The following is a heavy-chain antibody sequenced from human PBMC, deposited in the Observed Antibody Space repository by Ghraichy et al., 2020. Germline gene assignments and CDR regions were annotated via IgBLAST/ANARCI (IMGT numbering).Heavy chain of an antibody. J-gene: IGHJ4*02. CDR3: ARGKAMAGTLYDY. D-gene: IGHD6-19*01. CDR1: GGSISSGYYY. CDR2: IYYSGST. Sequence: SETLSLTCTVSGGSISSGYYYWTWIRQPPGKGLEWIGYIYYSGSTYYNPSLKSRVSISEDTSKNQFSLKLSSVTAADTAVYYCARGKAMAGTLYDYWGQGTLVTVSS. V-gene: IGHV4-30-4*01.